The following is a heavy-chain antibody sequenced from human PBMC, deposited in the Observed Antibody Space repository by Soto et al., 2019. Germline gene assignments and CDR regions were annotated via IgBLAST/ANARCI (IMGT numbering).Heavy chain of an antibody. CDR2: ISAYNGNT. J-gene: IGHJ4*02. V-gene: IGHV1-18*01. Sequence: ASVKVSCKASGYTFSSYAISWVRQAPGQGLEWMGWISAYNGNTNYAQNFQGRVTMTTDTSTSTAYMELRSLRSDDTAVYYCARDPRVYYDSSGYYWVYWGQGTLVTVS. CDR1: GYTFSSYA. D-gene: IGHD3-22*01. CDR3: ARDPRVYYDSSGYYWVY.